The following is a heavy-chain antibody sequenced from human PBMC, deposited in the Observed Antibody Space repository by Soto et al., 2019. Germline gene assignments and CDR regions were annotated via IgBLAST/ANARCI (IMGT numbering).Heavy chain of an antibody. J-gene: IGHJ6*02. CDR2: ISYDGSNK. V-gene: IGHV3-30*18. CDR1: GFTFSSYG. CDR3: AKADGLYYDFWSGYPDYYYYGIDV. Sequence: PGGSLRLSCAASGFTFSSYGMHWVRQAPGKGLEWVAVISYDGSNKYYADSVKGRFTISRDNSKNTLYLQMNSLRAEDTAVYYCAKADGLYYDFWSGYPDYYYYGIDVWGQGTTVTVSS. D-gene: IGHD3-3*01.